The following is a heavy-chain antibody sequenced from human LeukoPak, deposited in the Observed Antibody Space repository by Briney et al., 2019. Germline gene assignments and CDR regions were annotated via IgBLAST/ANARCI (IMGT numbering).Heavy chain of an antibody. V-gene: IGHV4-39*01. Sequence: SETLPLTCTVSGGSISSSSYYWGWIRQPPGKGLEWIGSIYYSGSTYYNPSLKSRVTISVDTSKNQFSLKLSSVTAADTAVYYCARQGDGYNRAGFRGFDYWGQGTLVTVSS. D-gene: IGHD5-24*01. J-gene: IGHJ4*02. CDR3: ARQGDGYNRAGFRGFDY. CDR1: GGSISSSSYY. CDR2: IYYSGST.